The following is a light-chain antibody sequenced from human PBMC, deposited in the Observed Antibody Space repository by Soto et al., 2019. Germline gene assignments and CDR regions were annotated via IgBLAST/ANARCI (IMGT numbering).Light chain of an antibody. V-gene: IGKV1-16*02. CDR3: HQYKAYPYT. CDR2: AATF. J-gene: IGKJ2*01. CDR1: QDISDY. Sequence: DIQMTQSPSSLSASVGDRVTITCRASQDISDYLAWFQHIPGKAPKSLIYAATFNLQREVPSKFIASGSGTNFTLTISRLQPDDFATYFCHQYKAYPYTFGQGTKLEIK.